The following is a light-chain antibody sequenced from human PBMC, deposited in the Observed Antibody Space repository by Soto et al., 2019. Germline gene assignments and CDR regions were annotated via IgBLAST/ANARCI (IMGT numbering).Light chain of an antibody. CDR2: DAS. J-gene: IGKJ5*01. CDR1: QSVSSY. V-gene: IGKV3-11*01. CDR3: QQRSNWPRSIT. Sequence: IVVTKSASTLSLSPGERATLSCRASQSVSSYLAWYQQKPGQAPRLLIYDASNRATGIPARFSGSGSGTDFTLTISSLEPEDFAVYYCQQRSNWPRSITFGQGTRLEIK.